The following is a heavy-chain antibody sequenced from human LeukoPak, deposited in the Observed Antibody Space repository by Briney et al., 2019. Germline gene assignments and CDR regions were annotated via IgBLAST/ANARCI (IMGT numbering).Heavy chain of an antibody. J-gene: IGHJ4*02. CDR1: GGSISSYY. D-gene: IGHD6-19*01. Sequence: SETLSLTCTVSGGSISSYYRSWVRQPPGKGLEWIGYIYYDGSTSYNPSLKSRVTMSVDTSKNQFSLKLYSVTAADTAVYYCAKGGLAAVFDHWGQGTLVTVSS. V-gene: IGHV4-59*01. CDR3: AKGGLAAVFDH. CDR2: IYYDGST.